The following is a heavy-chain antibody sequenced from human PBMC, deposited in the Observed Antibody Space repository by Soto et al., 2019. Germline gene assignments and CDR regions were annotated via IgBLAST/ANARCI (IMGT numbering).Heavy chain of an antibody. D-gene: IGHD3-3*01. V-gene: IGHV1-69*13. Sequence: ASVKVSCKASGYTFSSYAISWVRQAPGQGLEWMGGIIPIFGTANYAQKFQGRVTITADESTSTAYMELSSLRSEDTAVYYCARAVNYDFWSGLDYWGQGTLVTVSS. CDR3: ARAVNYDFWSGLDY. CDR2: IIPIFGTA. CDR1: GYTFSSYA. J-gene: IGHJ4*02.